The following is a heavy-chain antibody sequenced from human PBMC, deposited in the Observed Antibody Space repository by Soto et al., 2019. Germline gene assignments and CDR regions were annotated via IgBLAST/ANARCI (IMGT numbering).Heavy chain of an antibody. D-gene: IGHD3-10*02. CDR1: CGSISSGGYY. V-gene: IGHV4-31*03. J-gene: IGHJ6*02. CDR2: HYYSGST. Sequence: PSETLSLTCIVSCGSISSGGYYWSWIRQHPGKGLEWIGYHYYSGSTYYNPSRKSRVTISVNTSKNKLSLKLSFVTAADTAVYYCARDPFDYFNYVASYGLAFWGQGTTVTVSS. CDR3: ARDPFDYFNYVASYGLAF.